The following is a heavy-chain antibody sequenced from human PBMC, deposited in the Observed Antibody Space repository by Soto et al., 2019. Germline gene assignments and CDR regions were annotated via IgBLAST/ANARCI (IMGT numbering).Heavy chain of an antibody. J-gene: IGHJ5*01. CDR3: AKDTRYADYVRWFDS. CDR2: ITASGGRT. CDR1: GFTFNNYA. Sequence: EVHLLESGGGLVQPGGSLRLSCTASGFTFNNYAMTWVRQAPGRGLEGVSGITASGGRTYYADSVKGRFTISRDNSKSTLYLQMYSLRADDTAVYYCAKDTRYADYVRWFDSWGPGTLVTVSS. V-gene: IGHV3-23*01. D-gene: IGHD4-17*01.